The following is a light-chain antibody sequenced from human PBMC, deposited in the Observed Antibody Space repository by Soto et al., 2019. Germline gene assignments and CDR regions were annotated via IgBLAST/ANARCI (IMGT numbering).Light chain of an antibody. CDR3: QHYSGSPT. Sequence: EIVLTQSPGTLSLSPGERATLSCRASQSLNRRYLAWYQQRPVQALRLLIYDASSTATGIPDRFSGSGSGTDFTITVSILETEDCAVYFCQHYSGSPTFGQGTRV. V-gene: IGKV3-20*01. CDR2: DAS. J-gene: IGKJ1*01. CDR1: QSLNRRY.